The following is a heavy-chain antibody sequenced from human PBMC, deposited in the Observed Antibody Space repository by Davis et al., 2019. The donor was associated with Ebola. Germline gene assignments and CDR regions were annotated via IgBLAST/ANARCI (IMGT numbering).Heavy chain of an antibody. J-gene: IGHJ4*02. Sequence: ASVKVSCKASGYTFTDYYMNWVRQAPGQGLEWMGIIAPSGDFTRFAPKFQGRITLTTDTSTNTVYMELTSLKSEDTAVYYCARALDRLLDFDHWGQGTLVTVSS. D-gene: IGHD3-3*01. CDR3: ARALDRLLDFDH. CDR1: GYTFTDYY. CDR2: IAPSGDFT. V-gene: IGHV1-46*01.